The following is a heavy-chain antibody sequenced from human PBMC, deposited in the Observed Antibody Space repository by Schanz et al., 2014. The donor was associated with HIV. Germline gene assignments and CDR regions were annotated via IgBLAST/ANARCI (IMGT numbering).Heavy chain of an antibody. J-gene: IGHJ4*02. V-gene: IGHV3-7*03. CDR3: ARVSWGSSWSLDY. CDR1: GFTLSGFW. D-gene: IGHD6-13*01. Sequence: EVQLVESGGGLVQPGGSLRLSCAASGFTLSGFWMSWVRQAPGKGLEWVANVKQDGSDKYYVESVKGRFTISRDNAKKSLYLQMNNLRDEDTAVYFCARVSWGSSWSLDYWGQGTLVTVSS. CDR2: VKQDGSDK.